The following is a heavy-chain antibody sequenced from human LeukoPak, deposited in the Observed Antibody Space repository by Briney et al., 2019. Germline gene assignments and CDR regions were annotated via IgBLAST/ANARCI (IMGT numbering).Heavy chain of an antibody. V-gene: IGHV3-21*01. CDR1: GFTFSSYS. J-gene: IGHJ4*02. D-gene: IGHD1-1*01. CDR2: ISSSSSYI. CDR3: ARGGGLDGISG. Sequence: GRSLRLSCAASGFTFSSYSMNWVRQAPGKGLEWVSSISSSSSYIYYADSVKGRFTISSDNAKNSLYLQMNSLRAEDTAVYYCARGGGLDGISGWGQGTLVTVSS.